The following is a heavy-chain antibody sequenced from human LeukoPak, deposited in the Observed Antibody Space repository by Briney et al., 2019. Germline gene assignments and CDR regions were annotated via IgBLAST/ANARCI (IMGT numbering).Heavy chain of an antibody. CDR3: GYSGYANRLGAFDY. V-gene: IGHV4-39*07. J-gene: IGHJ4*02. CDR1: GGSIISYY. CDR2: IYYSGST. D-gene: IGHD5-12*01. Sequence: PSETLSLTCTVSGGSIISYYWSWIRQPPGKGLEWIGSIYYSGSTYYNPSLKGRVTISVDTSKNQFSLKLSSVTAADTAVYYCGYSGYANRLGAFDYWGQGTLVTVSS.